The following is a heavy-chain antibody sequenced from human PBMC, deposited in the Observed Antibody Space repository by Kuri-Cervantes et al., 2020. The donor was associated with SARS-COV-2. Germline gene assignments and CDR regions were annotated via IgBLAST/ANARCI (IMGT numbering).Heavy chain of an antibody. V-gene: IGHV3-64*04. Sequence: GESLKISCSASGFTFSSYAMHWVRQAPGKGLEYVSAISSNGGSTYYADSVKGRFTISRDNSKNTLYLQMNSLRAEDTAVYYCTRGGQNYYFDYWGQGTLVTVSS. D-gene: IGHD1-7*01. CDR2: ISSNGGST. CDR1: GFTFSSYA. J-gene: IGHJ4*02. CDR3: TRGGQNYYFDY.